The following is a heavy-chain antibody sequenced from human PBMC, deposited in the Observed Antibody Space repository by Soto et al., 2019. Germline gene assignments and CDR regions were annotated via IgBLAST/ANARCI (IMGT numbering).Heavy chain of an antibody. CDR3: ARSDLAYYSYDYYFDY. Sequence: GGSLRLSCVASGFTFSSYAMHWVRQAPGKGLEWVAVISYDGSNKYYADSVKGRFTISRDNSKNTLYLQMNSLRAEDTAVYYCARSDLAYYSYDYYFDYWGQGTLVTGSS. D-gene: IGHD5-18*01. CDR2: ISYDGSNK. J-gene: IGHJ4*02. V-gene: IGHV3-30-3*01. CDR1: GFTFSSYA.